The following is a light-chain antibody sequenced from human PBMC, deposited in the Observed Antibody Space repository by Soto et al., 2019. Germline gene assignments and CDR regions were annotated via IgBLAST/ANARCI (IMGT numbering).Light chain of an antibody. J-gene: IGKJ5*01. Sequence: DIQMTQSPSSLSASVGDRVTITCRASQNISSYLKGYQQKPGKAPKLLIYAASSLQSGVPSRFSGSGSGTDFALKISRVEAEDVGVYYCMQGTHWPITFGQGTRLEIK. CDR1: QNISSY. CDR3: MQGTHWPIT. CDR2: AAS. V-gene: IGKV1-39*01.